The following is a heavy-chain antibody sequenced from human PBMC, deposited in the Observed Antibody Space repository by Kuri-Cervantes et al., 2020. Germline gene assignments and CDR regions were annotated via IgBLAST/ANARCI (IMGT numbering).Heavy chain of an antibody. CDR1: GGTFSSYA. Sequence: SVKVSCKASGGTFSSYAITWVRQAPGQGLEWMGGLIPIFGTANYAQKFQGGVTITTDESTSTAYMELSSLRSEDTAVYYCARGRTGYYYYYYMDVWGKGTTVTVSS. V-gene: IGHV1-69*05. CDR2: LIPIFGTA. J-gene: IGHJ6*03. CDR3: ARGRTGYYYYYYMDV. D-gene: IGHD3/OR15-3a*01.